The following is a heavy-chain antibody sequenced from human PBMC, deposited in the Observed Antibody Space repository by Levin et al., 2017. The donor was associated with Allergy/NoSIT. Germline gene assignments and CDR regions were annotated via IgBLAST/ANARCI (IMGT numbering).Heavy chain of an antibody. J-gene: IGHJ2*01. CDR1: GYSFTSYW. D-gene: IGHD3-10*01. V-gene: IGHV5-51*01. CDR2: IYPGDSDT. CDR3: ARSDYYGSAGYFDL. Sequence: PGGSLRLSCKGSGYSFTSYWIGWVRQMPGKGLEWMGIIYPGDSDTRYSPSFQGQVTISADKSISTAYLQWSSLKASDTAMYYCARSDYYGSAGYFDLWGRGTLVTVSS.